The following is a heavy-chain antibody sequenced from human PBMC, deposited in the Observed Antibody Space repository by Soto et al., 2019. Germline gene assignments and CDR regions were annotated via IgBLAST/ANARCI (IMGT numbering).Heavy chain of an antibody. CDR2: IYRGGST. D-gene: IGHD2-15*01. J-gene: IGHJ6*02. Sequence: GGSLRRSCPASGFTVSSYYMSWVRQAPGKGLEWVSAIYRGGSTYYTESVEGRFTISRDISKNTLYLQMNSLRVDDTAVYFCARGRGDCKSCSFFASFYFGMDGLGQGTTVTVSS. CDR3: ARGRGDCKSCSFFASFYFGMDG. CDR1: GFTVSSYY. V-gene: IGHV3-53*01.